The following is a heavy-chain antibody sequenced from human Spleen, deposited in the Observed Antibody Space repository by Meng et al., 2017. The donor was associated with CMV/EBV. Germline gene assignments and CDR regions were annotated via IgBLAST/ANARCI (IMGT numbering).Heavy chain of an antibody. D-gene: IGHD3-22*01. J-gene: IGHJ6*02. CDR2: IIPILGIA. CDR1: GGTFSSYA. Sequence: SVKVSCKASGGTFSSYAISWVRQAPGQGLEWMGGIIPILGIANYAQKFQGRVTITADKSTSTAYMELSSLRSEDTAVYYCAGRVSRSRYYDSSGYYPGYYYYYGMDVWGQGTTVTVSS. CDR3: AGRVSRSRYYDSSGYYPGYYYYYGMDV. V-gene: IGHV1-69*10.